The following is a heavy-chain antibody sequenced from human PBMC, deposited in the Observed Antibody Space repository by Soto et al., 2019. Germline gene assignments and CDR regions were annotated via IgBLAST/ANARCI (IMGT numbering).Heavy chain of an antibody. D-gene: IGHD3-3*01. Sequence: GGSLRLSCAASGFTFTSYAMSWVRQAPGKGLEWVSSISGGGISTYYADSVKGRFSISRDNSKNMLSLQMSSLRAEDTAVYYCATRPSGVVAVDIWGQGTMVTVSS. CDR1: GFTFTSYA. CDR3: ATRPSGVVAVDI. CDR2: ISGGGIST. J-gene: IGHJ3*02. V-gene: IGHV3-23*01.